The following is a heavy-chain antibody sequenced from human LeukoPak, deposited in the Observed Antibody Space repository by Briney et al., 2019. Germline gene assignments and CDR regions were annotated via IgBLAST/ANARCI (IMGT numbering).Heavy chain of an antibody. Sequence: PGGSLRLSCAASGFTFSNYAMSWVRQAPGKGLEWVSGISGSGDSTYYADSVKGRFTISRDNSKNTLYLQMNSLRAEDTAVYYCARRSGRAVAGAFDYWGQGTLVTVSS. CDR3: ARRSGRAVAGAFDY. D-gene: IGHD6-19*01. CDR2: ISGSGDST. J-gene: IGHJ4*02. CDR1: GFTFSNYA. V-gene: IGHV3-23*01.